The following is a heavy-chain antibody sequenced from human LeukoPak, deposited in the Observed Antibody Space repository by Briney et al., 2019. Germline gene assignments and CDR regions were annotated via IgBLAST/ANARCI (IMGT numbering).Heavy chain of an antibody. CDR2: FDPEDGET. Sequence: ASVKVSCKVSGYTLTELSMHWVRQAPGKGLEWMGGFDPEDGETIYAQKFQGRVTMTEDTSTDTAYMELSSLRSEDTAVYYCATPTPYYYGSGQSYYGMDVWGQGTTVTVSS. V-gene: IGHV1-24*01. CDR3: ATPTPYYYGSGQSYYGMDV. D-gene: IGHD3-10*01. CDR1: GYTLTELS. J-gene: IGHJ6*02.